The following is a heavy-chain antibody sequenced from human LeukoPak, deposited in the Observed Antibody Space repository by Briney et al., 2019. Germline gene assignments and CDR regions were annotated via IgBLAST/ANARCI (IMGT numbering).Heavy chain of an antibody. CDR3: ARDRAQLLWDYYYYYGMDV. Sequence: PGGSLRLSCAASVLTFSSYEMNWVRPAPGKGLEWVSHICSSGSTIYYADSVKGRFTISRDNDKNSLYLQMNSLRAEDTAVYYCARDRAQLLWDYYYYYGMDVWGQGTTVTVSS. CDR2: ICSSGSTI. V-gene: IGHV3-48*03. CDR1: VLTFSSYE. J-gene: IGHJ6*02. D-gene: IGHD2-2*01.